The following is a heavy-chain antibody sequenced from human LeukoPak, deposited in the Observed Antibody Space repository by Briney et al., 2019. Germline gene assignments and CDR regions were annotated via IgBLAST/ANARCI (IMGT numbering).Heavy chain of an antibody. V-gene: IGHV4-34*01. CDR1: GGSFSGYY. CDR3: ADRSNYYHAGRDY. D-gene: IGHD3-22*01. J-gene: IGHJ4*02. Sequence: SETLSLTCAVYGGSFSGYYWSWIRQPPGKGLEWIGEINHSGSTNYNPSLKSRVTISVDTSKKQFSLKLSSVTAADTAVYYCADRSNYYHAGRDYWGQGTLVTVSS. CDR2: INHSGST.